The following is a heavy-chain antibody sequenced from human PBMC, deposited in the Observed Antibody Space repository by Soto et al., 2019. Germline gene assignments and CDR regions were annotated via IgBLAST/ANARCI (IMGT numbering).Heavy chain of an antibody. D-gene: IGHD6-13*01. CDR2: ISAYNGNT. V-gene: IGHV1-18*01. CDR1: GYTFTSYG. CDR3: ARGEYSSSWYYYYGMDV. Sequence: ASVKVSCKASGYTFTSYGISWVRQAPGQGLEWMGWISAYNGNTNYAQKLQGRVTMTTDTSTSTAYMELRSLRSDDTAVYYCARGEYSSSWYYYYGMDVWGQGTTVTVSS. J-gene: IGHJ6*02.